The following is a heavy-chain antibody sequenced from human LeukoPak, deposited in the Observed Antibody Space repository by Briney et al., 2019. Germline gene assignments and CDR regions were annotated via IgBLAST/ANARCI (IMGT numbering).Heavy chain of an antibody. CDR2: INYSGRT. Sequence: SETLSLTCTISDDSISSNRYFWAWLRQPPGKGLEWIASINYSGRTYYNPSLNSRLTISVDTAKRQFSLKLTSVTAADTALYYCARDIDDVGALLDFWGQGTLVTVSS. D-gene: IGHD1-26*01. V-gene: IGHV4-39*07. CDR1: DDSISSNRYF. J-gene: IGHJ4*02. CDR3: ARDIDDVGALLDF.